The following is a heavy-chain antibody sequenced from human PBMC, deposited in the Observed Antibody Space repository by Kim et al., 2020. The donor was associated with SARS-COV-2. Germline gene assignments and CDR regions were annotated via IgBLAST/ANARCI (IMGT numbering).Heavy chain of an antibody. CDR3: ARGVVPAAMIYYYYVDV. Sequence: ASVKVSCKASGYTFTSYDINWVRQATGQGLEWMGWMNPNSGNTGYAQKFQGRVTMTRNTSISTAYMELSSLRSEDTAVYYCARGVVPAAMIYYYYVDVWGNGTTVTVSS. D-gene: IGHD2-2*01. CDR1: GYTFTSYD. J-gene: IGHJ6*03. V-gene: IGHV1-8*01. CDR2: MNPNSGNT.